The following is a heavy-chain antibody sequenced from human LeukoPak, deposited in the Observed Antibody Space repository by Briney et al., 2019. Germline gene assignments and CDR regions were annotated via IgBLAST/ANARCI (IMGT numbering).Heavy chain of an antibody. CDR1: GYRFTTYW. Sequence: PGESLKISCKGSGYRFTTYWIDWVRQMPGKGMEWMGIIYPGDSDTRYSPSFQGQVTISADKSISTAYLQWSSLKASDTAMYYCARHERDSSGWFGYWGQGTLVTVSS. V-gene: IGHV5-51*01. CDR3: ARHERDSSGWFGY. D-gene: IGHD6-19*01. CDR2: IYPGDSDT. J-gene: IGHJ4*02.